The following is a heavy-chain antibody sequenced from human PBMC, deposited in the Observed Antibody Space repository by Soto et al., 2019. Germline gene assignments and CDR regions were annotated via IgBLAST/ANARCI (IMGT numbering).Heavy chain of an antibody. CDR2: VFQSGST. D-gene: IGHD6-13*01. J-gene: IGHJ5*02. V-gene: IGHV4-38-2*02. CDR3: ARVEVSVGYHNWFDP. CDR1: GYSINNGFY. Sequence: PSETLSLTCTVSGYSINNGFYWGWIRQPPGKGLEWIGSVFQSGSTNYNPSLTSRVTVSVDTSKNQFSLKLRSVSAADTAVYYCARVEVSVGYHNWFDPWGQGTLVTVSS.